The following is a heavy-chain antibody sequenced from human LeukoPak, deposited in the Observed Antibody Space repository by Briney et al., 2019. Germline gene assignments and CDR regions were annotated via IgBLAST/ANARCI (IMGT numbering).Heavy chain of an antibody. D-gene: IGHD3-22*01. CDR2: ISGRSADI. CDR1: GFTFSSYA. V-gene: IGHV3-21*06. Sequence: GSLRLSCAASGFTFSSYAMNWVRQAPGKGLEWVSSISGRSADIYYADSVKGRFTISRDNAKNSVFLQMNNLRVEDTAIYYCARRGYHDSSGYDYWGQGTPVTVSS. J-gene: IGHJ4*02. CDR3: ARRGYHDSSGYDY.